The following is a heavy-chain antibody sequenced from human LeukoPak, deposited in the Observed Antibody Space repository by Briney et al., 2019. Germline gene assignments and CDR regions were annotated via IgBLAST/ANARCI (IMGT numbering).Heavy chain of an antibody. J-gene: IGHJ4*02. CDR1: GFPFDGYA. D-gene: IGHD4-17*01. Sequence: GGSLRLSCAASGFPFDGYAMHWVRQAPGKGLAGVSGFCCISGSIVCAHSVKGLFTSSRDNAKNSMYLQMNSLRAEDTALYYCAKGSPFLATTAFDYWGQGTLVTVSS. CDR2: FCCISGSI. CDR3: AKGSPFLATTAFDY. V-gene: IGHV3-9*01.